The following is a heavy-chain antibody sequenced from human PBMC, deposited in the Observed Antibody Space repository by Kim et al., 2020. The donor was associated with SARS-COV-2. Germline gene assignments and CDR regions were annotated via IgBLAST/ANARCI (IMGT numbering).Heavy chain of an antibody. V-gene: IGHV3-74*01. CDR1: GFNFRNYF. Sequence: GGSLRLSCAASGFNFRNYFMNWVRQAPGKGPVWISRMTDTGRTQSYGESVKGRFTTSRDNTKNTLDLEMTSLRAEDTAIYYCARDGGFTNHDWYFDLWGRGTLVTVSS. CDR2: MTDTGRTQ. D-gene: IGHD3-16*01. CDR3: ARDGGFTNHDWYFDL. J-gene: IGHJ2*01.